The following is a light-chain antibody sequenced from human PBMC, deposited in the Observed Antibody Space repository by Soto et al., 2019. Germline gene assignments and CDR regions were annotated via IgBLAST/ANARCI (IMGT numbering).Light chain of an antibody. Sequence: DIQMTQSPSTLSASVGDRVTITCRASQSISSWLAWYQQKPGKAPKLLIYDASSLESGVPSRFSSSGSGTEFTLTISSLQPDDFATYYCQQYNSYSLSITFGQGTRLEIK. CDR3: QQYNSYSLSIT. CDR1: QSISSW. CDR2: DAS. V-gene: IGKV1-5*01. J-gene: IGKJ5*01.